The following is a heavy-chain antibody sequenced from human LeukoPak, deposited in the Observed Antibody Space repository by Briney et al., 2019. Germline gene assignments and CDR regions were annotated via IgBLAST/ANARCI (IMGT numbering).Heavy chain of an antibody. CDR3: ARHKRSSRTQVLYFDY. J-gene: IGHJ4*02. CDR1: GCSISSYY. V-gene: IGHV4-4*07. Sequence: SETLSLTCTASGCSISSYYWSWIRQPAGKGLEWIGRIYTSGSNNYNPSLKSRVTMSVDTSKNQFSLKLSSVTAADTAVYYCARHKRSSRTQVLYFDYWGQGTLVTVSS. CDR2: IYTSGSN. D-gene: IGHD6-13*01.